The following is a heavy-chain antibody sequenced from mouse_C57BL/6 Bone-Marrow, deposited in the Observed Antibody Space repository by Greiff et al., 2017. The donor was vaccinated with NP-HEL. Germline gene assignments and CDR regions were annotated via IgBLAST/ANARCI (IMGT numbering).Heavy chain of an antibody. D-gene: IGHD1-1*01. Sequence: VQLKESGPVLVKPGASVKMSCKASGYTFTDYYMNWVKQSHGKSLEWIGVINPYNGGTSYNQKFKGKATLTVDKASSTAYMELNSLTSEDSAVYYCARLILRIFPWYFDVWGTGTTVTVSS. CDR2: INPYNGGT. CDR3: ARLILRIFPWYFDV. J-gene: IGHJ1*03. CDR1: GYTFTDYY. V-gene: IGHV1-19*01.